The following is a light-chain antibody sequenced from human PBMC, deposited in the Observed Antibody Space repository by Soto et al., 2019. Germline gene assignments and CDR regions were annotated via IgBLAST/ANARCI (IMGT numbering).Light chain of an antibody. J-gene: IGKJ5*01. CDR3: KQYNTWPPFT. V-gene: IGKV3-15*01. CDR2: GAS. Sequence: EIVMTQSPATLSVSPGERATLSCRASQGISSNLAWYQQKPGQAPRLLILGASTRATGIPARFSGSGSGTEFTLTISSLQSEDFAVYYCKQYNTWPPFTFGQGTRLEI. CDR1: QGISSN.